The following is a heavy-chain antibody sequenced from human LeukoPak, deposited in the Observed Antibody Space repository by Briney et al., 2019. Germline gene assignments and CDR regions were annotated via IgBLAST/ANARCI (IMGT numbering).Heavy chain of an antibody. D-gene: IGHD3-22*01. V-gene: IGHV6-1*01. CDR2: TYYRSKWYN. CDR3: AREGKHYYDSSGAGDY. Sequence: KSSQTLSLTCAISGDSVSSNSAAWNWIRQSPSRGLEWLGRTYYRSKWYNDYAVSVKSRITINPDTSKNQFSLQLNSVTPEDTAVYYCAREGKHYYDSSGAGDYWGQGTLVTVSS. CDR1: GDSVSSNSAA. J-gene: IGHJ4*02.